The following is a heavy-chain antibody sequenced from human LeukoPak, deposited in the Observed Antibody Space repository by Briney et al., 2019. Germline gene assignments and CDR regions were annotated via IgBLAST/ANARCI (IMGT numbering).Heavy chain of an antibody. J-gene: IGHJ5*02. CDR3: AKDPYGSGSYKGVGWFDP. CDR1: GFTFDDYA. D-gene: IGHD3-10*01. V-gene: IGHV3-9*01. Sequence: GGSLRLSCAASGFTFDDYAMHWVRHAPGKGLEWVSGISWNSGSIGYADSVKGRFTISRDNAKNSLYLQMNSLRAEDTALYYCAKDPYGSGSYKGVGWFDPWGQGTLVTVSS. CDR2: ISWNSGSI.